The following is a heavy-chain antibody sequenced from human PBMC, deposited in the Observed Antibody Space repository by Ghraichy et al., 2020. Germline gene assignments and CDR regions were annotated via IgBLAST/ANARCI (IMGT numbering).Heavy chain of an antibody. Sequence: GGSLRLSCAASGFTFSDYYMSWIRQAPGKGLEWVSYISSSSSYINYADSVKGRFTISRDNAKNSLYLQMNSLRAEDTAVYYCARCPDGSCYSFDPWGQGTLVTVSS. CDR3: ARCPDGSCYSFDP. D-gene: IGHD2-15*01. CDR2: ISSSSSYI. CDR1: GFTFSDYY. V-gene: IGHV3-11*06. J-gene: IGHJ5*02.